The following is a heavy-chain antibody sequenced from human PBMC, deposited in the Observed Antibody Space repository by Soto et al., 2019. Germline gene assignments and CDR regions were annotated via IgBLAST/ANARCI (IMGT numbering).Heavy chain of an antibody. Sequence: QVQLVQSGAEEKKPGASVKVSCKASGYTFTSYAMHWVRQAPGQRLEWMGWINAGNGNTKYSQKFQGRVTITWDTSASTAYMELSSLRSEDTAGYYCARGTVVTHFDYWGQGTLVTVSS. D-gene: IGHD2-15*01. CDR3: ARGTVVTHFDY. CDR2: INAGNGNT. V-gene: IGHV1-3*05. J-gene: IGHJ4*02. CDR1: GYTFTSYA.